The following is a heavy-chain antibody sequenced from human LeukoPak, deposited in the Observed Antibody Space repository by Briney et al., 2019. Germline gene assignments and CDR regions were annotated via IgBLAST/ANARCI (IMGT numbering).Heavy chain of an antibody. J-gene: IGHJ4*02. V-gene: IGHV1-24*01. CDR1: GYTLTELS. CDR3: ATPRIVATISYFDY. D-gene: IGHD5-12*01. Sequence: ASVKVSCKVSGYTLTELSMHWVRQAPGKGLEWMGGFDPEDGGTIYAQKFQGRVTMTEDTSTDTAYMELSSLRSEDTAVYYCATPRIVATISYFDYWGQGTLVTVSS. CDR2: FDPEDGGT.